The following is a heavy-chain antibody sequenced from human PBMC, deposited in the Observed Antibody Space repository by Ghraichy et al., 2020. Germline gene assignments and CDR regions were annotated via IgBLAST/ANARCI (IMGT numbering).Heavy chain of an antibody. CDR1: GFTFASYD. Sequence: ASVKVSCKASGFTFASYDFNWVRQTTGHGLECLGWMNPDSGNTGYAPKFRGRVTMTRDTSISTAYLELSSLRSEDTGIYYCARTRVRGIPGFDYWGQGTLVTVS. V-gene: IGHV1-8*01. J-gene: IGHJ4*02. CDR3: ARTRVRGIPGFDY. CDR2: MNPDSGNT. D-gene: IGHD3-10*01.